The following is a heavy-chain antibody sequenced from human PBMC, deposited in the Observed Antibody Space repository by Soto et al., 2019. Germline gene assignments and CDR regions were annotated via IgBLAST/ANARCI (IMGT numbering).Heavy chain of an antibody. CDR1: GWSFSGYY. CDR2: INHSGST. D-gene: IGHD2-15*01. CDR3: AREDPRQGGAFDI. V-gene: IGHV4-34*01. J-gene: IGHJ3*02. Sequence: PSETLSLPCAVYGWSFSGYYWRWIREPPGKGLEWIGEINHSGSTNYNPSLKSRVTISVDTSKNQFSLKLSSVTAADTAVYYCAREDPRQGGAFDIWGQGTMVTVSS.